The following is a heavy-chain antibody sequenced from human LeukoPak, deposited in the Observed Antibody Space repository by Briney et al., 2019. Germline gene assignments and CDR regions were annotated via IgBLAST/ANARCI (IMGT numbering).Heavy chain of an antibody. Sequence: GASVKVSRKTSGYTFTDYYMHWVRQAPGQGLEWVGWINPNSGGTNYAQKFLGRVSMTRDTSSSTAYMEVFSLRSDDTGVYYCARSEYLSYCDGDCYAGGHDSWGQGTLVTVSS. CDR2: INPNSGGT. CDR1: GYTFTDYY. J-gene: IGHJ4*02. CDR3: ARSEYLSYCDGDCYAGGHDS. V-gene: IGHV1-2*02. D-gene: IGHD2-21*02.